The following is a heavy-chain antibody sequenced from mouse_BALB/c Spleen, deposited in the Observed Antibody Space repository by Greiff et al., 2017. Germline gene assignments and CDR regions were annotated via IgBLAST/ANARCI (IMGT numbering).Heavy chain of an antibody. CDR3: ASSYPYWYFDV. Sequence: QVQLKQSGAELMKPGASVKISCKATGYTFSSYWIEWVKQRPGHGLEWIGEILPGSGSTNYNEKFKGKATFTADTSSNTAYMQLSSLTSEDSAVYYCASSYPYWYFDVWGAGTTVTVSS. D-gene: IGHD1-1*01. V-gene: IGHV1-9*01. CDR2: ILPGSGST. CDR1: GYTFSSYW. J-gene: IGHJ1*01.